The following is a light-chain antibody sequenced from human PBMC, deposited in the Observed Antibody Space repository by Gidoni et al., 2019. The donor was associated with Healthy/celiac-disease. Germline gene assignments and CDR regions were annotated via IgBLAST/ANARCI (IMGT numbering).Light chain of an antibody. CDR3: SSYTSSSTWV. CDR1: SSDVGGYNY. J-gene: IGLJ3*02. CDR2: DVS. Sequence: SALTQPAPVSGFPGQSITISCTGTSSDVGGYNYVSWYQQHPGKAPKLMIYDVSNRPSGVSNRFSGSKSANTASLTISGLQAEDEADYYCSSYTSSSTWVFGGGTKLTVL. V-gene: IGLV2-14*01.